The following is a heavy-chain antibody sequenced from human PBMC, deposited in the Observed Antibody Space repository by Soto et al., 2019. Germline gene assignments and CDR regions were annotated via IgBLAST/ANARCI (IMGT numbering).Heavy chain of an antibody. Sequence: QLQLQESGSGLVKPSQTLSLTCAVSGGSISSGGYSWSWIRQPPGKGLEWIGYIYHSGSTYYNPSLKSRVTISVDRSKNQFSLKLSSVTAADTAVYYCARDRFEGYYYYGMDVWGQGTTVTVSS. D-gene: IGHD3-16*01. V-gene: IGHV4-30-2*01. J-gene: IGHJ6*02. CDR1: GGSISSGGYS. CDR3: ARDRFEGYYYYGMDV. CDR2: IYHSGST.